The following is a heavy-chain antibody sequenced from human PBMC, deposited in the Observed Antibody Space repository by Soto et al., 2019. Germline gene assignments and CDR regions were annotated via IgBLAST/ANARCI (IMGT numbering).Heavy chain of an antibody. V-gene: IGHV3-49*04. CDR2: IRSKAYGGTT. CDR1: GFTFGDYA. CDR3: VRGVTVFDI. J-gene: IGHJ3*02. Sequence: HPGGSLRLSCTASGFTFGDYAMSWVRQAPGKGLEWVGFIRSKAYGGTTEYAASVRGRFTISRDDSKSIAYLQMNSLKTEDTAVYYVVRGVTVFDIWGQGTMVTVPS. D-gene: IGHD3-10*01.